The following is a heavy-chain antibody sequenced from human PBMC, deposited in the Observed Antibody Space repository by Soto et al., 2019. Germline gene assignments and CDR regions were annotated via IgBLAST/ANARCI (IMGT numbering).Heavy chain of an antibody. D-gene: IGHD3-22*01. CDR3: MLGSGWKDFDY. CDR1: PDSITSSRYY. CDR2: IYYSGST. V-gene: IGHV4-39*01. J-gene: IGHJ4*02. Sequence: PPETLSLTCTVPPDSITSSRYYWGWIRQTPGKGLEWIGSIYYSGSTYYNPSLKSRVTIYVDTSKNQFSLKLSSVTAADTAVYYCMLGSGWKDFDYWGQGTLVTVSS.